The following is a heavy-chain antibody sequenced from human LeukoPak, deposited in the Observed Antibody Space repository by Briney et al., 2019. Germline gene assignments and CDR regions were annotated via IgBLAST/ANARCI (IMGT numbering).Heavy chain of an antibody. CDR1: GFTFSDYW. CDR3: ARWLELMRNFDW. Sequence: PGGSLRLSCVGSGFTFSDYWMSWVRQAPGKGLEWVANIKQDGSEKDYVDALKGRFTISRDNAKNSLYLQMNSQRAEDTAVYYCARWLELMRNFDWWGQGTLVTVSS. D-gene: IGHD5-24*01. V-gene: IGHV3-7*01. CDR2: IKQDGSEK. J-gene: IGHJ4*02.